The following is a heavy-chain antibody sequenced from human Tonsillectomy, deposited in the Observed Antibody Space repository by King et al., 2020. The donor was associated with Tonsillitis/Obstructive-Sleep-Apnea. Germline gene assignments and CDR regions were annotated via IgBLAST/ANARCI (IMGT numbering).Heavy chain of an antibody. CDR3: ARGRRRGYSGYPLGGAFDI. CDR1: GFTFSSYA. Sequence: VQLVESGGGVVQPGRSLRLSCAASGFTFSSYAMHWVRQAPGKGLEWVAVISYDGSNKYYADSVKGRFTISRDNSKNTLYLQMNSLRAEDTAVYYCARGRRRGYSGYPLGGAFDIWGQGTMVTVSS. J-gene: IGHJ3*02. V-gene: IGHV3-30*04. CDR2: ISYDGSNK. D-gene: IGHD5-12*01.